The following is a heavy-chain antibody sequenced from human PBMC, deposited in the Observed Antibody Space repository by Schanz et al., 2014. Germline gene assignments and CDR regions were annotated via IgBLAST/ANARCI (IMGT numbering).Heavy chain of an antibody. Sequence: QVQLVQSGAEVKKPGASVRVSCKVSGYSFTTYGISWVLQAPGQGPELMGWISTFRNEDTISAQRFQGRLTMTTDTSTSTADIELRSLRAGDTAVYYCARGFDCRDRWGQGTLVIVSS. V-gene: IGHV1-18*01. CDR2: ISTFRNEDT. D-gene: IGHD2-15*01. J-gene: IGHJ4*02. CDR3: ARGFDCRDR. CDR1: GYSFTTYG.